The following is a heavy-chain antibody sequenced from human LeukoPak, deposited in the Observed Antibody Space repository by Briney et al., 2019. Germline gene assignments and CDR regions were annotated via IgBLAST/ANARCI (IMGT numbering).Heavy chain of an antibody. CDR1: GFTFSSHW. CDR2: IKRDGSEK. D-gene: IGHD6-13*01. CDR3: ARDNRWSSDY. J-gene: IGHJ4*02. V-gene: IGHV3-7*01. Sequence: GGSLRLSCEASGFTFSSHWMGWARQAPGKGLEWVADIKRDGSEKNYMDSVKGRFSISRDNAKNSVYLQMNSLRDDDTAVYYCARDNRWSSDYWGQGSLVTVSS.